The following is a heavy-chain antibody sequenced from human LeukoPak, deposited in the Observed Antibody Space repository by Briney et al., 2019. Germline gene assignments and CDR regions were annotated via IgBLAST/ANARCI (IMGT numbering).Heavy chain of an antibody. J-gene: IGHJ4*02. Sequence: SETLSLTCTVPGGSISGYSWNWLRQTPGKGLEWIGYIYYSGKTNYNPSLKSRVTISVDTTNNQFSLRLTSVTAAATAMYYCARGSNYDSSSYYHDYWGQGTLVTVSS. CDR3: ARGSNYDSSSYYHDY. D-gene: IGHD3-22*01. V-gene: IGHV4-59*01. CDR2: IYYSGKT. CDR1: GGSISGYS.